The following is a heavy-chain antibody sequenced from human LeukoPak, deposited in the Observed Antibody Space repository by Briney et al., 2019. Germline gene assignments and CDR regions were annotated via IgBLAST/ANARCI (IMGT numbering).Heavy chain of an antibody. J-gene: IGHJ4*02. Sequence: PSETLSLTCAVSGGSISSGGYSWSWIRQPPGTGLEWIGYIYHSGSTYYNPSLKSRVTISVDRSKNQFSLKLSSVTAADTAVYYCARAGDSSGYYVEYYFDYWGQGTLVTVSS. CDR2: IYHSGST. CDR1: GGSISSGGYS. CDR3: ARAGDSSGYYVEYYFDY. V-gene: IGHV4-30-2*01. D-gene: IGHD3-22*01.